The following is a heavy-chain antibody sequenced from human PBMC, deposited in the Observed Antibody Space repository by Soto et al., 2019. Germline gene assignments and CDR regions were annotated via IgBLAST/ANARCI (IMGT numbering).Heavy chain of an antibody. V-gene: IGHV4-34*01. J-gene: IGHJ4*02. CDR1: GGSFSGYY. D-gene: IGHD6-13*01. CDR2: INHSGST. Sequence: QVQLQQWGAGLLKPSETLSLTCAVYGGSFSGYYWSWIRQPPGKGLEWIGEINHSGSTNYNPSLKSRVNISVDTSKNQFSLKLSSVTAXDTAVYYCASGRKQQPLRYWGQGTLVTVSS. CDR3: ASGRKQQPLRY.